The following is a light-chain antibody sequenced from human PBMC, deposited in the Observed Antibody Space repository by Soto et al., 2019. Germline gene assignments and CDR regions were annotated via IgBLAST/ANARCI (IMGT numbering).Light chain of an antibody. J-gene: IGLJ1*01. CDR2: EVS. CDR3: SSYAGSNNFVV. CDR1: SSDVGGYNY. V-gene: IGLV2-8*01. Sequence: SALTQPPSASGSPGQSVAISCTGTSSDVGGYNYVSWYQQHPGKAPKLMIYEVSKRPSGVPDRFSGSKSGNTASLTVSGLQAEDEADYYCSSYAGSNNFVVFGTGTKV.